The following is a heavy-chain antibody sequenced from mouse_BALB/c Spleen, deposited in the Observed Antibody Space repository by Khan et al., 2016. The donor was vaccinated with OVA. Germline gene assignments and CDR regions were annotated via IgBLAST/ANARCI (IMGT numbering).Heavy chain of an antibody. J-gene: IGHJ4*01. D-gene: IGHD2-14*01. CDR2: INPSSGYS. CDR1: GYTFTSHT. CDR3: ARRTTGYAMDY. Sequence: VQLQQSGAELARPGASVKMSCKASGYTFTSHTMHWVKQSPGQGLEWIGYINPSSGYSNYNQQFNDKATLTADKSSSTAYMQMSSLTYEDSAVYYCARRTTGYAMDYGGQGTSVTVSS. V-gene: IGHV1-4*01.